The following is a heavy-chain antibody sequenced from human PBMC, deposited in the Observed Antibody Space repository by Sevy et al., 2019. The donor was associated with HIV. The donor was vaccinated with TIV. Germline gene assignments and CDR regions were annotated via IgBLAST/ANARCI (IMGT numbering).Heavy chain of an antibody. CDR2: IYYSGST. Sequence: SETLSLTCTVSGGSISSGGYYWSWIRQHPGKGLEWIGYIYYSGSTYYNSSLKSRVTISVDTSKNQFSLKLSSVTAAETAVYYCARESKHIVVVTAIKAGDDAFDIWGQGTMVTVSS. D-gene: IGHD2-21*02. CDR3: ARESKHIVVVTAIKAGDDAFDI. V-gene: IGHV4-31*03. J-gene: IGHJ3*02. CDR1: GGSISSGGYY.